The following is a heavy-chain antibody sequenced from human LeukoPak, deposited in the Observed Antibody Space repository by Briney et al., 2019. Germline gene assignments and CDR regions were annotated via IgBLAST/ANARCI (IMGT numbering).Heavy chain of an antibody. CDR2: IRSKAYGGTT. Sequence: GGSLRLSCSASGFTFGDYAMSWFRQAPGKGLEWVGFIRSKAYGGTTEYAASVKGRFTISRDDSKSIAYLQMNSLKTEDTAVYYCTRDSVSSGWPFDYWGQGTLVTVSS. D-gene: IGHD6-19*01. J-gene: IGHJ4*02. CDR3: TRDSVSSGWPFDY. CDR1: GFTFGDYA. V-gene: IGHV3-49*03.